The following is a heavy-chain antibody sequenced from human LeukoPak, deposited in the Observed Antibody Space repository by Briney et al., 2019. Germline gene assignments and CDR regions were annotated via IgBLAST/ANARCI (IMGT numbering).Heavy chain of an antibody. V-gene: IGHV4-59*01. CDR1: GDSIRTNF. Sequence: SETLSLTCTVSGDSIRTNFWSWVRQPPGKGLGWIGYMYYSGDTNYNPSLKGRVTISIDTSKNQFSLRLNSVTAADTAVYYCARKEGTHWGQGTLVTVSS. D-gene: IGHD1-1*01. CDR2: MYYSGDT. J-gene: IGHJ4*02. CDR3: ARKEGTH.